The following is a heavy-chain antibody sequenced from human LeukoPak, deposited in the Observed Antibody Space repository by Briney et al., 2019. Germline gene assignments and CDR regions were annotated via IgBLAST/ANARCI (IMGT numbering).Heavy chain of an antibody. J-gene: IGHJ4*02. V-gene: IGHV4-34*01. D-gene: IGHD3-22*01. CDR3: ARLKVAQYYYDSSGYRGYFDY. CDR2: INHSGST. CDR1: GGSFSGYY. Sequence: SETLSLTCAVYGGSFSGYYWSWIRQPPGKGLEWIGEINHSGSTNYNPSLKSRVTISVDTSKNQFSLKLSSVTAADTAVYYCARLKVAQYYYDSSGYRGYFDYWGQGTLVTVSS.